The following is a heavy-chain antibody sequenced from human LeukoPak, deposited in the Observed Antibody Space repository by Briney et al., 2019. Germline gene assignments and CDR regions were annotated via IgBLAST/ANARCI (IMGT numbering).Heavy chain of an antibody. CDR1: GGSLSSYY. V-gene: IGHV4-59*01. CDR2: IYYSGST. J-gene: IGHJ6*02. CDR3: ARSGLDSRYYFGMDV. D-gene: IGHD5-12*01. Sequence: PSETLSLTCTVSGGSLSSYYWSRIRQPPGGGLEWIGYIYYSGSTNYNPSLKRRVTISLDTPKSQFSLKLRSVTAADTAVYYCARSGLDSRYYFGMDVWGQGTTVTVSS.